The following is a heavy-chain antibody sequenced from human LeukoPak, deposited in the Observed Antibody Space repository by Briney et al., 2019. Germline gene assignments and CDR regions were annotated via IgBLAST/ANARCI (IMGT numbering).Heavy chain of an antibody. CDR1: GYTFTIYG. D-gene: IGHD3-10*01. Sequence: ASVKVSCKASGYTFTIYGISWVRQAPGQGLEWMGWISAYNGNTNYAQKLQGRVTMTTDTSTSTAYMELRSLRSDDTAVYYCARDLFGFGESSFDYWGQGTLVTVSS. CDR3: ARDLFGFGESSFDY. J-gene: IGHJ4*02. V-gene: IGHV1-18*01. CDR2: ISAYNGNT.